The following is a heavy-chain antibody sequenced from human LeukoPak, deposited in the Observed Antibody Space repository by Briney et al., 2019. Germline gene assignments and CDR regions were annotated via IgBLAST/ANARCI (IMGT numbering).Heavy chain of an antibody. CDR1: GFTFRHYD. CDR3: ARKGVGGELGGFDY. D-gene: IGHD3-16*01. Sequence: GETLRLSCVASGFTFRHYDMSWVRQAPGKGLEWVSSINTSGGSTYYADSLQGRFTISRDNAKNSLYLQMNSLRAEDTALYHCARKGVGGELGGFDYWGQGTLVTVSS. J-gene: IGHJ4*02. CDR2: INTSGGST. V-gene: IGHV3-23*01.